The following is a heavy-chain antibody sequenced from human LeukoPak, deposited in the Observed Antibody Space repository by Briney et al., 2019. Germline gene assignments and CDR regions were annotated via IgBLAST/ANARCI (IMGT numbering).Heavy chain of an antibody. D-gene: IGHD4-17*01. Sequence: PSETLSLTCAVYGGSFSGYYWSWIRQPPGKGLEWIGEINHSGSTNYNPSLKSRVTISVDTSKNQFSLKLSSVTAADTAVYYCAKLVFGDTVTTTDFDYWGQGTLVTVSS. CDR3: AKLVFGDTVTTTDFDY. CDR1: GGSFSGYY. V-gene: IGHV4-34*01. CDR2: INHSGST. J-gene: IGHJ4*02.